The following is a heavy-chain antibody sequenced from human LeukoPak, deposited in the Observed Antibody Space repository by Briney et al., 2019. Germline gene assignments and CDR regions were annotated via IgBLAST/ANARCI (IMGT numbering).Heavy chain of an antibody. CDR1: GYTFSDYY. CDR2: INPNSGGT. Sequence: ASVKVSCKTSGYTFSDYYIHWIRQAPGQGLEWMGWINPNSGGTNYAQKFQGRVTMTRDTSISTAYMELSRLRSDDTAVYYCARDLSMVRGIGILYYFDYWGQGTLVTVSS. J-gene: IGHJ4*02. D-gene: IGHD3-10*01. V-gene: IGHV1-2*02. CDR3: ARDLSMVRGIGILYYFDY.